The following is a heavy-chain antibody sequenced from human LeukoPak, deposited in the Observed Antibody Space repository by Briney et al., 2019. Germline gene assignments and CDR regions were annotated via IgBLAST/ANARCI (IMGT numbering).Heavy chain of an antibody. CDR3: TALDCSGGSCSSTGFDY. CDR1: GYSYSSYW. J-gene: IGHJ4*02. V-gene: IGHV5-51*01. Sequence: GESLKTSCKGSGYSYSSYWIGWVRQMPGKGLEWMGIIYPGDSDTRYGPSFQGQVTISADKSISIAYLQWSSLKASDTAMYYCTALDCSGGSCSSTGFDYWGQGTLVTVSS. CDR2: IYPGDSDT. D-gene: IGHD2-15*01.